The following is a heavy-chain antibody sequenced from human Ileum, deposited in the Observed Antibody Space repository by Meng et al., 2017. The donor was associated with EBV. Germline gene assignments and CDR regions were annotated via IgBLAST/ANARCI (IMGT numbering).Heavy chain of an antibody. V-gene: IGHV4-34*01. CDR3: RNAFCSAAAGCSDY. CDR1: GGYFRGNY. Sequence: QVLLQTWGAGLLKPSEPLSQPCADYGGYFRGNYWSWIRQSPGKRLEWIGEINESGSTNYNPSLKSRVTILMDTSKNQFSLKLTSVTAADAAVYYCRNAFCSAAAGCSDYWGQGTLVTVSS. D-gene: IGHD3-3*01. J-gene: IGHJ4*02. CDR2: INESGST.